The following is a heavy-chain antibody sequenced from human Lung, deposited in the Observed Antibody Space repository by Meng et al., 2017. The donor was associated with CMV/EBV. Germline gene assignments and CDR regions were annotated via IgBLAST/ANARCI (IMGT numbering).Heavy chain of an antibody. D-gene: IGHD3-10*02. CDR2: IDHSGTT. V-gene: IGHV4-4*02. CDR3: ARVGTMADMFFDS. Sequence: VVRGDSVSDGNWWSWVRQAPGKGLEWVGEIDHSGTTNFNPSLKSRVAMSMARSKNQLFLKLNSVTAADTAVYYCARVGTMADMFFDSWGQGTLVTVSS. J-gene: IGHJ4*02. CDR1: GDSVSDGNW.